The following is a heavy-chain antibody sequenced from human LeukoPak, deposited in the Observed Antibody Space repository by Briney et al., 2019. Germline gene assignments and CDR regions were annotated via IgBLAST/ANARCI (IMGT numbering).Heavy chain of an antibody. Sequence: SETLSLTCTFSDDSISSSSYYWGWIRQPPGKGLEWIGSIYYSGSTYYNPSLKSRVTISVDTSKNQFSLKLSSVTAADTAVYHCARRVDAFDIWGQGTMVTVSS. CDR3: ARRVDAFDI. J-gene: IGHJ3*02. CDR1: DDSISSSSYY. CDR2: IYYSGST. D-gene: IGHD6-13*01. V-gene: IGHV4-39*01.